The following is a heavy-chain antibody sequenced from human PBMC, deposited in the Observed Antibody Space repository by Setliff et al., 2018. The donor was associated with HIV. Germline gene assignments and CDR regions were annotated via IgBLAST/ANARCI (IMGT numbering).Heavy chain of an antibody. V-gene: IGHV3-23*01. CDR3: AKDLVYYDSSGDLDY. Sequence: GGSLRLSCAASGLTFSSYAMSWVRQAPGKGLEWVSSISGSGGSPYYADSVKGRFTISRDDSKNTLYLQMNSLRAEDTAVYYCAKDLVYYDSSGDLDYWGQGTLVTVSS. J-gene: IGHJ4*02. CDR2: ISGSGGSP. D-gene: IGHD3-22*01. CDR1: GLTFSSYA.